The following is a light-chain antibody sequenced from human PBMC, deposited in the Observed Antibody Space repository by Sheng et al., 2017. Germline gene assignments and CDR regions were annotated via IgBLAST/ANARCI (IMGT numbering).Light chain of an antibody. V-gene: IGKV3-11*01. CDR2: AAS. J-gene: IGKJ1*01. Sequence: DIVLTQSPATLSLSPGDRATLSCRASRSASTSLAWYQQRPGQAPRLLIYAASNRATGIPARFSGSGSGTDFTLTISSLEPEDFAVYYCQHRSHWMWTFGRRDQGG. CDR3: QHRSHWMWT. CDR1: RSASTS.